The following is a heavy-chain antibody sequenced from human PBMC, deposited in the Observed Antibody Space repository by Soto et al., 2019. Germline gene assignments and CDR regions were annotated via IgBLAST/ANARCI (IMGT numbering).Heavy chain of an antibody. J-gene: IGHJ4*02. D-gene: IGHD4-4*01. CDR3: AKAAVTTRGGNYFDY. CDR2: ISGSGGST. V-gene: IGHV3-23*01. Sequence: GGSLRLSCAASGFTFSSYAMSWVRQAPGKGLEWVSAISGSGGSTYYADSVKARFTIARDNSKNTLYLQMNSLRAEDTAVYYCAKAAVTTRGGNYFDYWGQGTLVTVSS. CDR1: GFTFSSYA.